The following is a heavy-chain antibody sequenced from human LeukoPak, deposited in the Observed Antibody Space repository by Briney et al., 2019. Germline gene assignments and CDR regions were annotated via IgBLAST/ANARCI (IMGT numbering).Heavy chain of an antibody. CDR2: INHSGST. J-gene: IGHJ6*03. V-gene: IGHV4-34*01. D-gene: IGHD5-18*01. CDR1: GGPFSGYY. CDR3: ARDAYSSPMDV. Sequence: SETLSLTCAVYGGPFSGYYWSWIRQPPGKGLEWIGEINHSGSTNYNPSLKSRVTISVDTSKNQFSLKLSSVTAADTAVYYCARDAYSSPMDVWGKGTTVTVSS.